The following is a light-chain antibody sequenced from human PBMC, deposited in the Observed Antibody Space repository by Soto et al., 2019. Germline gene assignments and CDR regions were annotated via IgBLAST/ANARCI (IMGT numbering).Light chain of an antibody. CDR3: QKYHNWPIN. V-gene: IGKV3-15*01. CDR1: QSVSSN. CDR2: DAS. J-gene: IGKJ5*01. Sequence: EIVITQSPATLSVSPGERATLSCRASQSVSSNLAWHQQKPGQAPRILMYDASTRATGIPARFSGSGSGTEFTLTISSLQSEDFAVYYCQKYHNWPINCGQGTRRGIK.